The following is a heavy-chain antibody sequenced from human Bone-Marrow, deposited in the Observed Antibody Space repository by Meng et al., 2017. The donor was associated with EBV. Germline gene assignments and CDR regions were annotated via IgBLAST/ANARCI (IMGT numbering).Heavy chain of an antibody. CDR2: ISYDGSNK. J-gene: IGHJ4*02. D-gene: IGHD6-19*01. V-gene: IGHV3-30-3*01. CDR3: ARSRRSSGWSFDY. Sequence: QVQLVESXXXXXQXXRXXRLSCAASGFTFSSYAMHWVRQAPGKGLEWVAVISYDGSNKYYADSVKGRFTISRDNSKNTLYLQMNSLRAEDTAVYYCARSRRSSGWSFDYWGQGTLVTVSS. CDR1: GFTFSSYA.